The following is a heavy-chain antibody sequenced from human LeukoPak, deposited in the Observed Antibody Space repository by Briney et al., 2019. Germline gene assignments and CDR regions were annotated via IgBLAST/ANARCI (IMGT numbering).Heavy chain of an antibody. Sequence: ASVKVSCKASGGTFSNYAISWVRQAPGQGLEWMGGIIPILGTTKYAQKFQGRVTITTDESTSTAYMDLSSLRSEDTAVYYCAREGPYCSSTSCFADYFDYWGQGTLVTVSS. D-gene: IGHD2-2*01. CDR1: GGTFSNYA. CDR3: AREGPYCSSTSCFADYFDY. V-gene: IGHV1-69*05. CDR2: IIPILGTT. J-gene: IGHJ4*02.